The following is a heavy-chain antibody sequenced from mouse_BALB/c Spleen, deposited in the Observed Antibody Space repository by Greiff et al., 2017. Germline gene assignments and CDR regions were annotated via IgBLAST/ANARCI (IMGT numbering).Heavy chain of an antibody. CDR2: IDPANGNT. CDR3: AGSSYGGYAMDY. D-gene: IGHD1-1*01. V-gene: IGHV14-3*02. CDR1: GFNIKDTY. Sequence: EVQLQESGAELVKPGASVKLSCTASGFNIKDTYMHWVKQRPEQGLEWIGRIDPANGNTKYDPKFQGKATITADTSSNTAYLQLSSLTSEDTAVYYCAGSSYGGYAMDYWGQGTSVTVSS. J-gene: IGHJ4*01.